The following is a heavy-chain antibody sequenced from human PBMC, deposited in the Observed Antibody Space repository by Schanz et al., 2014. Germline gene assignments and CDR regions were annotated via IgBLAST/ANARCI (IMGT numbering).Heavy chain of an antibody. CDR1: GFTVSTNY. J-gene: IGHJ4*02. CDR3: ARGEYTYTFKPQYYFDY. Sequence: EVQLVESGGGMIHPGGSLRLSCAVSGFTVSTNYMTWVRQAPGKGLECVSVLYTGGSTFYAESVRDRFFISRDSSKNTLYLQMNSLRADDTAVFYCARGEYTYTFKPQYYFDYWGQGTLVTVSS. D-gene: IGHD5-18*01. CDR2: LYTGGST. V-gene: IGHV3-66*03.